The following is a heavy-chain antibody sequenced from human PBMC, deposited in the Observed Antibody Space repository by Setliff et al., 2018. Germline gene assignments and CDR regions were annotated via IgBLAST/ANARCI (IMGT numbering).Heavy chain of an antibody. J-gene: IGHJ5*02. D-gene: IGHD6-19*01. CDR1: GGSISSSSYY. Sequence: ETLSLTCTVSGGSISSSSYYWGWIRQPPGKGLEWIGSIYYSGSTYYNPSLKSRVTISVDTSKNQFSLKLSSVTAADTAVYYCARSKSSSGWLNWFDPWGQGTQVTVSS. V-gene: IGHV4-39*07. CDR2: IYYSGST. CDR3: ARSKSSSGWLNWFDP.